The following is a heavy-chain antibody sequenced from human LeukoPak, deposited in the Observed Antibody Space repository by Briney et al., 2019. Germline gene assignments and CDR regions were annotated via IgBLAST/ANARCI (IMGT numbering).Heavy chain of an antibody. D-gene: IGHD4-17*01. Sequence: SETLSLTCSVSGGXISSRSFSWGWIRQPPGKRLEWIGNIYYGGSTYYNPSLNSRVTISVDTSKDQLSLKLTSVTATDTAVYYCARYDTTVTITLDNWGQGTLVTVSS. CDR1: GGXISSRSFS. V-gene: IGHV4-39*01. J-gene: IGHJ4*02. CDR2: IYYGGST. CDR3: ARYDTTVTITLDN.